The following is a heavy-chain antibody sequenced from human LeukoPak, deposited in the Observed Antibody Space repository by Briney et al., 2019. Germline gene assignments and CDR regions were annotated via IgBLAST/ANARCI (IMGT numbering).Heavy chain of an antibody. CDR1: GFTFSSYA. Sequence: GGSLRLSCAASGFTFSSYAMSWVRQAPGKGLEWVSAISGSGGSTYYADSVKGRFTISRDNSKNTLYLQMNSLRAEDTAVYYCAKDPTYYYDSSGYHYAYWGQGTLVTVSS. CDR2: ISGSGGST. J-gene: IGHJ4*02. V-gene: IGHV3-23*01. CDR3: AKDPTYYYDSSGYHYAY. D-gene: IGHD3-22*01.